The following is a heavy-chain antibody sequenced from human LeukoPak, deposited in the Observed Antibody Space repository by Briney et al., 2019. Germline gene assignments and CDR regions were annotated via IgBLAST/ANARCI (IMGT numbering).Heavy chain of an antibody. CDR1: GFTLDDYD. D-gene: IGHD4-17*01. Sequence: GGPLRLSCGASGFTLDDYDMQWVRRATGKGLEWVSHISGDGGSTYYADSVKGRFTISRDNSKNSLYLQMNSLRTEDTALYYCASIYGDYDSDYCGMDAWGQGTTVTVSS. CDR2: ISGDGGST. J-gene: IGHJ6*02. V-gene: IGHV3-43*02. CDR3: ASIYGDYDSDYCGMDA.